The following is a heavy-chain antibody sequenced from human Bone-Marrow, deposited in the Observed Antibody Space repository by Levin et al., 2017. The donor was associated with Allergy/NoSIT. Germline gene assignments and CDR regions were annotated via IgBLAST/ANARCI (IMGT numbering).Heavy chain of an antibody. J-gene: IGHJ4*02. V-gene: IGHV3-53*01. Sequence: GGSLRLSCAASGFTVSSTSVSWVRQAPGKGLEWVSVIYSGGSTYYADSVKGRFTISRDNSKNTVHLQINSLRGEDTAVYYCAKNSGWHPRFEYWGQGTLVTVSP. CDR1: GFTVSSTS. CDR3: AKNSGWHPRFEY. CDR2: IYSGGST. D-gene: IGHD6-19*01.